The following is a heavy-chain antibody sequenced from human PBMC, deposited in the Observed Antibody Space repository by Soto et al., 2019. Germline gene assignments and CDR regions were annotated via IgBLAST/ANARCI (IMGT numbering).Heavy chain of an antibody. CDR3: ARHGVVAEPVAFHPYGVDV. V-gene: IGHV5-10-1*01. D-gene: IGHD2-2*01. CDR2: IDPSDSYT. CDR1: GYGFTTYW. J-gene: IGHJ6*02. Sequence: GESLKISCKGSGYGFTTYWISWVRHMPGRGPEWMGRIDPSDSYTNYSPSFQGHVTISVDKSISTASLQWRSLKASDTAIYYCARHGVVAEPVAFHPYGVDVWGQGTTVTVS.